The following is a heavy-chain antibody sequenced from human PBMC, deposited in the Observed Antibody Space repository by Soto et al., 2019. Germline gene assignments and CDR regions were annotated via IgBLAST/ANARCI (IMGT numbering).Heavy chain of an antibody. V-gene: IGHV4-31*03. J-gene: IGHJ4*02. CDR1: GGSVSSSRYY. CDR3: ARVSEYCSGGSCALFDY. Sequence: QVQLQESGPGLVQPSQTLPLTCTVSGGSVSSSRYYWSWLRPHPGKGLEGIGYIYHSGNTYYNPSLKRRATISIVSSQNQFTLNLSSVTATDTAVYDCARVSEYCSGGSCALFDYWCQGTLVTVSS. CDR2: IYHSGNT. D-gene: IGHD2-15*01.